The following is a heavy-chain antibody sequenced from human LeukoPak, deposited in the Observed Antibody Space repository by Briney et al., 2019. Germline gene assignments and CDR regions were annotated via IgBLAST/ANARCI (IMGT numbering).Heavy chain of an antibody. CDR1: GYTFTSYG. J-gene: IGHJ4*02. CDR2: ISAYNGNT. CDR3: ARASDYDSTYDY. V-gene: IGHV1-18*01. D-gene: IGHD3-22*01. Sequence: ASVKVSCKASGYTFTSYGISWVRQAPGQGLEWMGWISAYNGNTNCGQKLQGRVTMTTDTSTSTAYMELRSLRSDDTAVYYCARASDYDSTYDYWGQGTLVTVSS.